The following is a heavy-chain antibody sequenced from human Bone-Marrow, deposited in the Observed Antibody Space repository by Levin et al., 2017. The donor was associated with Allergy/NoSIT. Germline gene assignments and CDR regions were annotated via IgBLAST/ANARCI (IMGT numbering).Heavy chain of an antibody. CDR2: INHSGST. D-gene: IGHD6-19*01. V-gene: IGHV4-34*01. CDR3: ARDRRVAYSSGQRVLNWFDP. CDR1: GGSFSGYY. J-gene: IGHJ5*02. Sequence: PSQTLSLTCAVYGGSFSGYYWSWIRQPPGKGLEWIGEINHSGSTNYNPSLKSRVTISVDTSKNQFSLKLSSVTAADTAVYYCARDRRVAYSSGQRVLNWFDPWGQGTLVTVSS.